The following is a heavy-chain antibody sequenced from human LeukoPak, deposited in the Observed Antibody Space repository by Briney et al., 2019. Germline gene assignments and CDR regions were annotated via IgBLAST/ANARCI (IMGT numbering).Heavy chain of an antibody. V-gene: IGHV4-34*01. J-gene: IGHJ6*03. CDR1: GGSFSGYY. CDR2: INHSGST. D-gene: IGHD5-18*01. Sequence: SETLSLTCAVYGGSFSGYYWSWIRQPPGKGLEWIGEINHSGSTNYNPSLKSRVTISVDTSKNQFSLKLSSVTAADTAVYYCARGSSAQLWLRYYYYMDVWGKGTTVTVSS. CDR3: ARGSSAQLWLRYYYYMDV.